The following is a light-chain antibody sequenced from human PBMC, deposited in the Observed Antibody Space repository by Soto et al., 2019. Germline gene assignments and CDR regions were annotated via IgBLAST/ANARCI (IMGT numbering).Light chain of an antibody. Sequence: EIVLTQSPGTLSLPPGERATLSCRASQSVSNNYLAWYQQKPGRAPRLLIYGASNRATGIPDRFSGSGSGTDFTLTISRLEPEDFAVYYCQQYGSSPRTFGLGTKVDIK. CDR1: QSVSNNY. V-gene: IGKV3-20*01. J-gene: IGKJ1*01. CDR2: GAS. CDR3: QQYGSSPRT.